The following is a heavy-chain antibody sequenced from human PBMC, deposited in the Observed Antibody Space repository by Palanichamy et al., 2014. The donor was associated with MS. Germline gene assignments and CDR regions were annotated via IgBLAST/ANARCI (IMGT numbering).Heavy chain of an antibody. CDR1: GLTFNDAW. V-gene: IGHV3-15*07. D-gene: IGHD2/OR15-2a*01. J-gene: IGHJ1*01. CDR2: LRSKTEGRTV. CDR3: ATYSSGSMLH. Sequence: EVQLVESGGGLVEPGGSLRLSCATSGLTFNDAWMNWVRQAPGRGLEWVGRLRSKTEGRTVDYGVPVKGRFTISTDESKNTLYLQMNSLKVEDTALYYCATYSSGSMLHWGQGTLVTVSS.